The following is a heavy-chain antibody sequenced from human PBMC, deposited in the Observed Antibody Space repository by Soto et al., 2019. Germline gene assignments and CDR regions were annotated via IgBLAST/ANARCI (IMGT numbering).Heavy chain of an antibody. CDR1: GYTFVSYG. V-gene: IGHV1-18*01. D-gene: IGHD6-19*01. Sequence: QVQLVQSGAEVKEPGASVKVSCKASGYTFVSYGISWVRQAPGQGLEWMGWISPYNGNTNYAQKFQGRVTMTTGTSTSTVYMELRSLRADDTAVYYCSRDAQKWLVAAFDIWGQGTMVTVSS. CDR2: ISPYNGNT. CDR3: SRDAQKWLVAAFDI. J-gene: IGHJ3*02.